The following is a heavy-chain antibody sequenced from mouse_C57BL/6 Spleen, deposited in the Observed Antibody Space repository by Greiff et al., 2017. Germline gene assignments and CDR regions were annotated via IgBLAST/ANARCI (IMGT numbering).Heavy chain of an antibody. Sequence: QVQLQQSGPGLVAPSQSLSITCTVSGFSLTSYAISWVRQPPGKGLEWLGVIWTGGGTNYNSALKSRLSISKDNSKSQVFLKMNSLQTDDTSRYYCARLLPSGGDYFDYWGQGTTLTVSS. J-gene: IGHJ2*01. V-gene: IGHV2-9-1*01. CDR3: ARLLPSGGDYFDY. CDR2: IWTGGGT. D-gene: IGHD2-3*01. CDR1: GFSLTSYA.